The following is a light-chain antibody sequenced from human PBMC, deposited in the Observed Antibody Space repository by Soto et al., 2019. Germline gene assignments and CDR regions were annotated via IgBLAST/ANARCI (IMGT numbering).Light chain of an antibody. CDR3: QQYGSSPQT. Sequence: EIVLTQSPGTLSLSPGERATLSCRASQSVSSSYLAWYQQKPGQAPRLLIYGASHRVTGIPDRYSGSGSGTDFTLTISRLEPEDFAVYYCQQYGSSPQTFGQGTKVDIK. CDR2: GAS. J-gene: IGKJ1*01. V-gene: IGKV3-20*01. CDR1: QSVSSSY.